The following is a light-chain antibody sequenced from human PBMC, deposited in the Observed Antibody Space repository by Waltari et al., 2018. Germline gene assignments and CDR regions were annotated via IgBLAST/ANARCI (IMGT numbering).Light chain of an antibody. CDR2: KAS. CDR1: QGISSY. Sequence: DIQLTQSPSSLSASVGDRVTITCRASQGISSYLAWYQQKPGKAPKLLIYKASSLQSGVPSRFSGSGSGTEFTLTISSLQPDDFAVYYCQQRNSYPWTFGQGTKVEIK. V-gene: IGKV1-9*01. CDR3: QQRNSYPWT. J-gene: IGKJ1*01.